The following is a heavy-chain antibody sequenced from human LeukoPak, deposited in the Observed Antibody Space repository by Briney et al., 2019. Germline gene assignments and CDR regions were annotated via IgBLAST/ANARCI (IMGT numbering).Heavy chain of an antibody. CDR2: INSDGSGT. J-gene: IGHJ3*02. CDR3: ARGMTPIRNAFDI. Sequence: GGSLRLSCAASGFTFSFYSMHWVRQAPGKGLVWVSTINSDGSGTNYAGSVTGRFTISRDNAKNTLYLQMNSLRAEDTAIYYCARGMTPIRNAFDIWGQGTMVTVSS. CDR1: GFTFSFYS. D-gene: IGHD2-21*01. V-gene: IGHV3-74*01.